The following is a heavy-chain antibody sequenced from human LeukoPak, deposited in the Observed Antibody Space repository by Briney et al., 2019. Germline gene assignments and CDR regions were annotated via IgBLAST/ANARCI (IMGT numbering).Heavy chain of an antibody. CDR1: EFTFDDYV. J-gene: IGHJ4*02. D-gene: IGHD2-15*01. CDR2: ITWNSDRI. Sequence: GGSLRLSCAAPEFTFDDYVIHWVRQAPGKGLEWVSGITWNSDRIGYADSVKGRFTISRDNAKNSVYLQMNSQRREDTALYYCAKDLGFCSGGSCSVWGQGTLVIVSS. V-gene: IGHV3-9*01. CDR3: AKDLGFCSGGSCSV.